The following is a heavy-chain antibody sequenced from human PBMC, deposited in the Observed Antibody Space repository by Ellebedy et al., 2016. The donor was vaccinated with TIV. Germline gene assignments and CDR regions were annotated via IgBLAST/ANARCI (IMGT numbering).Heavy chain of an antibody. V-gene: IGHV3-9*01. CDR3: AKDKGIAARPYYFDY. CDR2: ISWNSGSI. J-gene: IGHJ4*02. D-gene: IGHD6-6*01. CDR1: GFTFDDYA. Sequence: PGGSLRLSCAASGFTFDDYAMHWVRQAPGKGLEWVSGISWNSGSIGYADSVKGRFTISRDNAKNSLYLQMNSLRAEDTALYYCAKDKGIAARPYYFDYWGQGTLVTVSS.